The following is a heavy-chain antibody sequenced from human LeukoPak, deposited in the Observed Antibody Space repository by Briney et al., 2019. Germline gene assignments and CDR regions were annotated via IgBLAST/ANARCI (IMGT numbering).Heavy chain of an antibody. CDR1: GGSFSGYY. J-gene: IGHJ5*02. CDR2: INHSGST. V-gene: IGHV4-34*01. D-gene: IGHD3-10*01. CDR3: ARTRWFGSNWFDP. Sequence: KPSETLSLTCAVYGGSFSGYYCSWIRQPPGKGLEWIGEINHSGSTNYNPSLKSRVTISVDTSKNQFSLKLSSVTAADTAVYYCARTRWFGSNWFDPWGQGTLVTVSS.